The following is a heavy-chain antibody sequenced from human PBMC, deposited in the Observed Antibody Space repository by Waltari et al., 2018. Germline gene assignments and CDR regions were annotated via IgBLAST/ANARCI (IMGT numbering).Heavy chain of an antibody. CDR2: IIPIFGTA. V-gene: IGHV1-69*01. Sequence: QVQLVQSGAEVKKPGASVKVSCQASGYTFTSYALNWVRQAPGQGLEWMGGIIPIFGTANYAQKFQGRVTITADESTSTAYMELSSLRSEDTAVYYCAREDLSNLIDYWGQGTLVTVSS. CDR1: GYTFTSYA. CDR3: AREDLSNLIDY. J-gene: IGHJ4*02. D-gene: IGHD3-3*01.